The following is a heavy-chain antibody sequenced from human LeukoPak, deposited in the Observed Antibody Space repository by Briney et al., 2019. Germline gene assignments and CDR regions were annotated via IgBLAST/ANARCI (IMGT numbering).Heavy chain of an antibody. Sequence: SETLSLACTVSGHSISSGYYWGWIRQPPGKGLEWIGSIYHSGSTYYNPSLKSRVTISVDTSKNQFSLKLSSVTAADTAVYYCARDRSPYCSGGSCYSRVDFDYWGQGTLVTVSS. D-gene: IGHD2-15*01. J-gene: IGHJ4*02. CDR2: IYHSGST. CDR3: ARDRSPYCSGGSCYSRVDFDY. V-gene: IGHV4-38-2*02. CDR1: GHSISSGYY.